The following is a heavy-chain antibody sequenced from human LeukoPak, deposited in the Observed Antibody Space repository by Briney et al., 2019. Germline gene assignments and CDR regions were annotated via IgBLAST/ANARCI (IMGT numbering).Heavy chain of an antibody. V-gene: IGHV4-34*01. J-gene: IGHJ5*02. Sequence: PSETLSLTCAVYGGSFSGYYWSWIRQPPGEGLEWLGEINHSRSTNYNPSLKSRVTISVDTSKNQFSLKLSSVPAADTAVYYCARRGRPRTMLRGVKSGWFDPWGQGTLVTVSS. CDR1: GGSFSGYY. D-gene: IGHD3-10*01. CDR3: ARRGRPRTMLRGVKSGWFDP. CDR2: INHSRST.